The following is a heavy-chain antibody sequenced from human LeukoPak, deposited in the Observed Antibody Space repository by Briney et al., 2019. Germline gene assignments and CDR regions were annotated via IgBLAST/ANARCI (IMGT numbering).Heavy chain of an antibody. CDR1: GYTFTGYY. Sequence: ASVKVSCKASGYTFTGYYMHWVRQAPGQGLEWMGWINPNSGGTNYAQKFQGRVTMTRDTSISTAYMELTRLRSDDTAVYYCAPGTTGPWNDAFDIWGQGTMVTVSS. CDR2: INPNSGGT. CDR3: APGTTGPWNDAFDI. J-gene: IGHJ3*02. V-gene: IGHV1-2*02. D-gene: IGHD3-10*01.